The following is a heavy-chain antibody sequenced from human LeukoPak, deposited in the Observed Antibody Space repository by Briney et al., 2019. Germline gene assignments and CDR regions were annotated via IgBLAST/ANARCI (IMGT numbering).Heavy chain of an antibody. CDR3: VRTSGYLAY. Sequence: RGPLRLTRAASGITFSSYGMGWVRQAQVKGLEWVSAITGGGDTTYYADSVKGRFTISRDNSKNTLFLQMNSLRADDTAVYYCVRTSGYLAYWGQGTLVTVSS. D-gene: IGHD3-22*01. CDR1: GITFSSYG. V-gene: IGHV3-23*01. CDR2: ITGGGDTT. J-gene: IGHJ4*02.